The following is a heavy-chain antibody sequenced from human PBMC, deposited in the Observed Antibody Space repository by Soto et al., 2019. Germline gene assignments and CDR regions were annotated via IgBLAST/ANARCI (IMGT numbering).Heavy chain of an antibody. J-gene: IGHJ5*02. D-gene: IGHD3-16*01. CDR3: ARMETFGSLNWFDP. V-gene: IGHV1-8*01. CDR1: GYSFTNND. CDR2: MNPGSGDT. Sequence: AASVKVSCKASGYSFTNNDVSWVRQATGQGLEWMGWMNPGSGDTGYAQKFQSRVTMTRDISIATAYMELSSLRSDDTAIYYCARMETFGSLNWFDPWGQGTLVTVSS.